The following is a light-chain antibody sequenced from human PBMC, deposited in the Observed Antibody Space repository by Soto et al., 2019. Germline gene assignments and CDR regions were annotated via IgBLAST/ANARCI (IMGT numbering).Light chain of an antibody. CDR1: QGISNY. J-gene: IGKJ1*01. CDR3: QKYNGAQWT. CDR2: AAS. Sequence: DIQMTQSPSSLSASVGDRVTIACRASQGISNYLVWYQQKPGKVPKLLVYAASTLRSGVPSRFSGSGSGTDFTITIPSLQHDDVATYYCQKYNGAQWTFGQGTRVEIK. V-gene: IGKV1-27*01.